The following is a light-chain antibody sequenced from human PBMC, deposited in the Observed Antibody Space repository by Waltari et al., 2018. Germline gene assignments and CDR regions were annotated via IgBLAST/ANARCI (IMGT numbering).Light chain of an antibody. Sequence: DIQMTQSPSSLSASVGDRVTITCRASQSISSDLNWYQQKPGKAPKLLIYAASSLQSGVPSRFSGSGAGPDFTLTISSLQPEDFATYYCQQSYTTQFTFGPGTKVDIK. CDR1: QSISSD. CDR3: QQSYTTQFT. J-gene: IGKJ3*01. V-gene: IGKV1-39*01. CDR2: AAS.